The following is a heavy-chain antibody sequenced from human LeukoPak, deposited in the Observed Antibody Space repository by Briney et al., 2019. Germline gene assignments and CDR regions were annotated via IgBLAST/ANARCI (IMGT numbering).Heavy chain of an antibody. CDR1: GYTFTDYY. CDR2: INPNSGGT. D-gene: IGHD1-14*01. J-gene: IGHJ4*02. Sequence: GASVKVSCKASGYTFTDYYMHWVRQAPGQGLEWMGRINPNSGGTNYAQKFQGRVIMTRDTSITTAYMELSSLRSDDTAVYFCARGNHPRAARGYFDYWGQGTLVTVSS. CDR3: ARGNHPRAARGYFDY. V-gene: IGHV1-2*06.